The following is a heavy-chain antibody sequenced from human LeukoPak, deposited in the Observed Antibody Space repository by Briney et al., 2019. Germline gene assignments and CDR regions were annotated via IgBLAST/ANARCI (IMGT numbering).Heavy chain of an antibody. CDR1: GFTFSSYA. CDR3: ARGDYGGDSFFAPSDY. V-gene: IGHV3-23*01. J-gene: IGHJ4*02. CDR2: ISGSVSNT. D-gene: IGHD4-23*01. Sequence: GGSLRLSCAASGFTFSSYAMSWVRQAPGKGLEWISGISGSVSNTYYADSVKGRFTISRDNAKNSLYLQMNSLRDEDTAVYYCARGDYGGDSFFAPSDYWGQGTLVTVSS.